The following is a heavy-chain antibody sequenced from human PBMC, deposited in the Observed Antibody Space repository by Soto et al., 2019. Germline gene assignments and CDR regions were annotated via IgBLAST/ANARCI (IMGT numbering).Heavy chain of an antibody. J-gene: IGHJ4*02. V-gene: IGHV2-70*01. D-gene: IGHD5-12*01. CDR3: APILWLRXYYYSDY. CDR1: GFAVITSLMC. Sequence: GPSLVNPQETVTLTCTCSGFAVITSLMCVSWMLQPPWKALEWLALIDWDDDKYYSTSLKTRLTISKDTSKNQVVLTMTNMEPVDTATHYSAPILWLRXYYYSDYWAQGTMDTVSS. CDR2: IDWDDDK.